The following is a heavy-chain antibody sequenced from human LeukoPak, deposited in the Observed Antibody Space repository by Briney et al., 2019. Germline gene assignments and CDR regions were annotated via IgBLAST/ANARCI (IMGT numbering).Heavy chain of an antibody. J-gene: IGHJ6*03. CDR3: ARAGRGIIRGYYYYMDV. CDR1: GGSFSGYY. Sequence: SETLSLTCAVYGGSFSGYYWSWIRQPPGKGLEWIGEINHSGSTNYNPSLKGRVTISVKTPKNQFSLKLSSVTAADTAVYYSARAGRGIIRGYYYYMDVWGKGTTVTISS. D-gene: IGHD3-10*01. V-gene: IGHV4-34*01. CDR2: INHSGST.